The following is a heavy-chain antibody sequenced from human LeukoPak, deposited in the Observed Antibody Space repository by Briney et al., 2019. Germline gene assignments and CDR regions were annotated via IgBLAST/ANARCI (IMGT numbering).Heavy chain of an antibody. V-gene: IGHV3-33*01. CDR2: TRFDGSIK. Sequence: GGSLRLSCAVSGSIFSDYGFHWVRQAPGKGLEWVAVTRFDGSIKQYADSVKGRFTISRDDSKNTLYLQMNFLKSEDTAVYYCARRGGTRQYYFDYWGQGTLVTVSS. CDR1: GSIFSDYG. CDR3: ARRGGTRQYYFDY. D-gene: IGHD1-1*01. J-gene: IGHJ4*02.